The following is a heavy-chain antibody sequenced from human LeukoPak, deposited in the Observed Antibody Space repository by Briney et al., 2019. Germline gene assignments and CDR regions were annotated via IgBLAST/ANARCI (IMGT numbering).Heavy chain of an antibody. CDR2: IYYSGST. V-gene: IGHV4-59*01. D-gene: IGHD2-2*01. Sequence: PSETLSLTCTVSGGSIRSYYWSWIRQPPGKGLEWIGYIYYSGSTNYDPSLKSRVTISVDTSKNQFSLKLSSVTAADTAVYYCARGTVPGAIHWFDPWGQGTLVTVSS. CDR1: GGSIRSYY. J-gene: IGHJ5*02. CDR3: ARGTVPGAIHWFDP.